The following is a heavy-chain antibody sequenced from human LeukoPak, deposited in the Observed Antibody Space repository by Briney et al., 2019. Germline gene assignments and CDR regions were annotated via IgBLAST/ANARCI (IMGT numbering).Heavy chain of an antibody. CDR2: IIAYNGNT. J-gene: IGHJ4*02. D-gene: IGHD6-13*01. V-gene: IGHV1-18*01. CDR3: ARYSSSWYLYDY. Sequence: ASVKVSCTASGYSFTTYGFSWMRQAPGQGLEWMGIIAYNGNTYYAENLQGRVTMTTDSSTNTAYMELRNLRSDDTAVYYCARYSSSWYLYDYWGQGTLVTVSS. CDR1: GYSFTTYG.